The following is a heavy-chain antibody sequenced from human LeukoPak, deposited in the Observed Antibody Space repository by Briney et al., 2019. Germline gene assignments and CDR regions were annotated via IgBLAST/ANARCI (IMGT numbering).Heavy chain of an antibody. J-gene: IGHJ5*02. D-gene: IGHD2-15*01. CDR2: ISAFTGNT. Sequence: GASVVVSCKASGYTFTNYGVSWVRQAPGQGLEWMGWISAFTGNTNYAQKLQGRVTMTTDTSTSTAYMELRSLRSDDTAVYYCARGGVYCSGGSCPARWFDPWGQGTLVTVSS. V-gene: IGHV1-18*01. CDR1: GYTFTNYG. CDR3: ARGGVYCSGGSCPARWFDP.